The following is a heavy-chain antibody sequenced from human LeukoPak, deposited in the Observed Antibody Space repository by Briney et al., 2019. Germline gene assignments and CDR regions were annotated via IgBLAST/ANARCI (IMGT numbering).Heavy chain of an antibody. CDR3: ARGLRLMTTVTTYWFDP. D-gene: IGHD4-17*01. CDR2: IYHSGST. V-gene: IGHV4-30-2*01. CDR1: GGSISSGGYS. Sequence: SQTLSLTCAVSGGSISSGGYSWSWIRQPPGKGLEWIGYIYHSGSTYYNPSLKSRVTISVDRSKNQFSLKLSSVTAADTAVYYCARGLRLMTTVTTYWFDPWGQGTLVTVSS. J-gene: IGHJ5*02.